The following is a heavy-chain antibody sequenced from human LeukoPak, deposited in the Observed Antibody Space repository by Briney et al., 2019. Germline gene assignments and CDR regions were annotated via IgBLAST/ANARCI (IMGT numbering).Heavy chain of an antibody. J-gene: IGHJ4*02. D-gene: IGHD3-9*01. V-gene: IGHV1-2*02. Sequence: ASVKVSCKASGYTFTGYYMHWVRQAPGQGLEWMGWINPNSGGTNYAQKFQGRVTMTRDTSISTAYMELSRLRSDDTAVFYCARSPHILTGENFDYWGQGTLVTVSS. CDR3: ARSPHILTGENFDY. CDR1: GYTFTGYY. CDR2: INPNSGGT.